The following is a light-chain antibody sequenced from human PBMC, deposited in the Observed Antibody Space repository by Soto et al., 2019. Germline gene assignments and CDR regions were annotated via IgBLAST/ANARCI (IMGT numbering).Light chain of an antibody. CDR1: SSDVGNYNL. J-gene: IGLJ1*01. CDR2: EGS. Sequence: QSALTQPASVSASPGQSITISCTGTSSDVGNYNLVSWYQQYPAKAPKFMIYEGSKRPSEVSNRFSGSKSGNTASLTISGLQAEDEADYYCCSYAGSNTYVFGTGTKVTVL. CDR3: CSYAGSNTYV. V-gene: IGLV2-23*01.